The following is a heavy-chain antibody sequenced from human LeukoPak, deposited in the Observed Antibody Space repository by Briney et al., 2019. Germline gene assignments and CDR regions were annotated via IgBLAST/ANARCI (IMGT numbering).Heavy chain of an antibody. D-gene: IGHD2-2*01. CDR3: AREPAPNIVVVPADYYYYGMDV. Sequence: GGSLRLSCAASGFTFSSYSMNWVRQAPGKGLEWVSYISSSSSTIYYADSVKGRFTISRDNAKNSLYLQMNSLRAEDTAVYYCAREPAPNIVVVPADYYYYGMDVWGQGITVTVSS. J-gene: IGHJ6*02. CDR2: ISSSSSTI. CDR1: GFTFSSYS. V-gene: IGHV3-48*01.